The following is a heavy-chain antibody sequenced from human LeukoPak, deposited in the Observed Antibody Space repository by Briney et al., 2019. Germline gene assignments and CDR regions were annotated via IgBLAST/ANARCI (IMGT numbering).Heavy chain of an antibody. V-gene: IGHV3-48*04. CDR2: ISSSGSTI. D-gene: IGHD5-18*01. J-gene: IGHJ6*03. CDR3: ARGDTAMVDYYYYMDV. Sequence: GGSLRLSCVASGFTFSSYWMTWVRQAPGKGLEWVSYISSSGSTIYYADSVKGLFTISRDNAKNLLYLQMNSLRAEDTAVYYCARGDTAMVDYYYYMDVWGKGTTVTISS. CDR1: GFTFSSYW.